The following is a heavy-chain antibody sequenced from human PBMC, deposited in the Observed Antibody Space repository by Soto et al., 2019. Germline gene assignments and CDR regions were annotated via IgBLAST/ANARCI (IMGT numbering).Heavy chain of an antibody. CDR3: ARGVGGYCSGSSCYDYYYYAMDV. Sequence: NPSETLSLTCTVSGGSINSGDYYWTWVRQPPGKGLEWIGYIYHSGSTHSNPSLKIRVTISVDTSKNQFSLNLNSVTATDTAVYYCARGVGGYCSGSSCYDYYYYAMDVWGQGTTVTVSS. CDR2: IYHSGST. J-gene: IGHJ6*02. CDR1: GGSINSGDYY. V-gene: IGHV4-30-4*01. D-gene: IGHD2-2*01.